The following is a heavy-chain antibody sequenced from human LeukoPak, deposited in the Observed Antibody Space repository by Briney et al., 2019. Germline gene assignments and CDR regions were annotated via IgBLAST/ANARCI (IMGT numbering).Heavy chain of an antibody. V-gene: IGHV4-30-4*01. J-gene: IGHJ3*02. CDR2: IYYSGST. CDR3: ARGEGGGWQLYAFDI. Sequence: SETLSLTCTVSGGSISSGDYYWSWVRQPPGKGLEWIGYIYYSGSTYYNPSLKSRVTISPDRSKNQFSLKLNSVTAADTAVYYCARGEGGGWQLYAFDIWGQGTMVTVSS. D-gene: IGHD6-19*01. CDR1: GGSISSGDYY.